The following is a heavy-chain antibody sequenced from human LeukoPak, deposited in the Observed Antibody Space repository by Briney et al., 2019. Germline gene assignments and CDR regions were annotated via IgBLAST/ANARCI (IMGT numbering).Heavy chain of an antibody. CDR1: GGTFSSYA. CDR2: IIPIFGTA. V-gene: IGHV1-69*06. CDR3: ARDRPVTTGGGFDY. Sequence: SVKVSCKASGGTFSSYAISWVRQAPGQGLKWMGRIIPIFGTANYAQKFQGRVTITADKSTSTAYMELSSLRSEDTAVYYCARDRPVTTGGGFDYWGQGTLVTVSS. D-gene: IGHD4-17*01. J-gene: IGHJ4*02.